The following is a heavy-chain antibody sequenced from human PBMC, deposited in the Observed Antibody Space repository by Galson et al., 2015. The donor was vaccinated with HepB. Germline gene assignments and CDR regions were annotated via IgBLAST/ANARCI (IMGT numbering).Heavy chain of an antibody. Sequence: SVKVSCKASGFSFTGYYIHWVRQAPGQGLEWLGWINPYNGGTNHAQNFQGRVTMTSDTSIRTAYMELSGLRFDDTAIYYCARARRIQLSTTPFGYWGQGALVTVSS. D-gene: IGHD5-18*01. J-gene: IGHJ4*02. V-gene: IGHV1-2*02. CDR2: INPYNGGT. CDR1: GFSFTGYY. CDR3: ARARRIQLSTTPFGY.